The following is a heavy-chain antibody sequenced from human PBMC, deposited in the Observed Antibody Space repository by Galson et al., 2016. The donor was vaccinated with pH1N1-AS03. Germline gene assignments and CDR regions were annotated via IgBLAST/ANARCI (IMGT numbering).Heavy chain of an antibody. Sequence: SLRLSCATSGFTFTDFAVSWVRQAPGRGLEWVSATSSSGGSTYYAESVKGRFTIPRDYSKNTVDLQMNSLRAEDTAVYYCAKGRNDYRPHYFSGSDVWGRGTTVIVSS. CDR3: AKGRNDYRPHYFSGSDV. V-gene: IGHV3-23*01. CDR1: GFTFTDFA. D-gene: IGHD1-1*01. CDR2: TSSSGGST. J-gene: IGHJ6*02.